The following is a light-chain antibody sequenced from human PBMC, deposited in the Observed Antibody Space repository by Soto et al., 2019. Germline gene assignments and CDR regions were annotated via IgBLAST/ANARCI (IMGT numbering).Light chain of an antibody. V-gene: IGKV3-15*01. J-gene: IGKJ1*01. CDR3: HQYNTWT. Sequence: EVLMTQSPATLSVSPGEGATLSCRASQGIGDTLAWYQHKPGQTRRLLIYDTSTRATGVPARFSGSRSGTEFTLTIRSLEPEDFATYYCHQYNTWTFGQGTKVDIK. CDR2: DTS. CDR1: QGIGDT.